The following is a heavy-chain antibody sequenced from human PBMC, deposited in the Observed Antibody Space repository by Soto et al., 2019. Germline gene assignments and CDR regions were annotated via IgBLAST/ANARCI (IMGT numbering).Heavy chain of an antibody. CDR1: GFTFTRYS. CDR2: ISSTTNYI. Sequence: VGSLRLSGAASGFTFTRYSMDWVRQAPGKGLEWVSSISSTTNYIYYGDSMKGRFTISRDNAKNSLYLEMNSLRAEDTAVYYCARESEDLTSNFDYWGQGTLVTVSS. J-gene: IGHJ4*02. D-gene: IGHD2-15*01. CDR3: ARESEDLTSNFDY. V-gene: IGHV3-21*06.